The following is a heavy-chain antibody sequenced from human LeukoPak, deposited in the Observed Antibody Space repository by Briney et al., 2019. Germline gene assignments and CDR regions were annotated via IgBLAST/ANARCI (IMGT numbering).Heavy chain of an antibody. D-gene: IGHD2-2*01. V-gene: IGHV1-2*02. CDR3: ARDRCSSTSCFPFDY. Sequence: GASVKVSCKASGYTFTGYYMHWVRQAPGQGLEWMGWINPNSGGTNYAQKFQGRVTITRDTSISTAYMELSRLRSDDTAVYYCARDRCSSTSCFPFDYWGQGTLVTVSS. CDR2: INPNSGGT. CDR1: GYTFTGYY. J-gene: IGHJ4*02.